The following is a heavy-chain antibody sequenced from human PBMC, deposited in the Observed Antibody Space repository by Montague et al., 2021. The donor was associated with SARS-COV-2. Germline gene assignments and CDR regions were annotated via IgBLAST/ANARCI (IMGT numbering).Heavy chain of an antibody. D-gene: IGHD6-25*01. CDR1: GGTTITDTHY. V-gene: IGHV4-39*07. Sequence: SETLSLTCSASGGTTITDTHYWGWVRHSPGQGLEWLGSVSYSGSTYYNPSVKSRVAVSLDTSRTQRSLRLNSLTAADADFYSCVRDSRRNGFYYWGRGILVAVSS. J-gene: IGHJ4*02. CDR3: VRDSRRNGFYY. CDR2: VSYSGST.